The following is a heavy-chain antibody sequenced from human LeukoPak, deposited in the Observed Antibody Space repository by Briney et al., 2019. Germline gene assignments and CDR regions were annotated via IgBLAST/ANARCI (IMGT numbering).Heavy chain of an antibody. CDR1: GGSISSGSYY. D-gene: IGHD3-3*01. CDR2: IYTSGST. Sequence: PSQTLSLTCTVSGGSISSGSYYWSWIRQPAGKGLEWIGRIYTSGSTNYNPSLKSRVTISVDTSKNQFSLKLSSVTTADTAVYYCAREGDFYYYYMDVWGKGTTVTVSS. CDR3: AREGDFYYYYMDV. J-gene: IGHJ6*03. V-gene: IGHV4-61*02.